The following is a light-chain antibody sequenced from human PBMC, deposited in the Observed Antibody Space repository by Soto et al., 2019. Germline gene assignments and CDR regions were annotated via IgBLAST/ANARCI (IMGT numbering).Light chain of an antibody. J-gene: IGLJ1*01. V-gene: IGLV1-51*02. Sequence: QPVLTQPPSVSAAPGQKVTISCSGSSSNIGNNFVSWYQQLPGTAPKLLIFENSKRPSGIPDRFSGSKSGTSATLGITGLQTGDEADYYCGTWDNSLSAPHIFGTGTTVTVL. CDR2: ENS. CDR1: SSNIGNNF. CDR3: GTWDNSLSAPHI.